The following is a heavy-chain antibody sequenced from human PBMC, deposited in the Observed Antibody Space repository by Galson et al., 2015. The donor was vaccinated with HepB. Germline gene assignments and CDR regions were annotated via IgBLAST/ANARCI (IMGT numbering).Heavy chain of an antibody. CDR1: GFTFSSYA. CDR2: ISGRGGST. Sequence: SLRLSCAASGFTFSSYAMSWVRQAPGKGLEWVSAISGRGGSTYYADSVKGRFTISRDNSKNTLYLQRNSLRAEDTAVYYCAKDRGKDSSGYYPSDYWGKGTLVTVSS. D-gene: IGHD3-22*01. J-gene: IGHJ4*02. V-gene: IGHV3-23*01. CDR3: AKDRGKDSSGYYPSDY.